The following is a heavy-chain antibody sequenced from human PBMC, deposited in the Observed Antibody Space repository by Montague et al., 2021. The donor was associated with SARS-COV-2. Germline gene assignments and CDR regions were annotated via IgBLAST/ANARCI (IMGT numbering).Heavy chain of an antibody. CDR3: AHRYYAGSGSSASAVFEY. Sequence: PALVKPTQTLTLTCTFSGFSLSTDGVGVGWIRQPPGKALEWLALIYWDDDKRYRPGLQSRLTITKGTSENQVVLTMTNMDPVDTATYYCAHRYYAGSGSSASAVFEYWGQGTLVTVSS. J-gene: IGHJ4*02. CDR1: GFSLSTDGVG. V-gene: IGHV2-5*02. CDR2: IYWDDDK. D-gene: IGHD3-10*01.